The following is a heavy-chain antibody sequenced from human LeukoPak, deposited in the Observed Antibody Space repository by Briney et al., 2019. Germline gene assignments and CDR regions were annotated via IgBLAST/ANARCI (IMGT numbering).Heavy chain of an antibody. CDR2: IYYSGST. Sequence: SETLSLTCTVSGGSISSSSYYWGWIRQPPGKGLEWIGSIYYSGSTYYNPSLKSRVTISVDTSKNQFSLKLSSVTAADTAVYYCARTNYDILTGYYSRYYYFDYWGQGTLVTVSS. CDR3: ARTNYDILTGYYSRYYYFDY. J-gene: IGHJ4*02. CDR1: GGSISSSSYY. V-gene: IGHV4-39*01. D-gene: IGHD3-9*01.